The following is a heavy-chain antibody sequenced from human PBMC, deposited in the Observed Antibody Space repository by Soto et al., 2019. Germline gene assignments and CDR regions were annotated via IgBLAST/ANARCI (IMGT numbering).Heavy chain of an antibody. V-gene: IGHV4-31*03. Sequence: QVQLQESGPGLVKPSQTLSLTCTVSGGSISSGGYYWSWIRQHPGKGLEWIGYIYYSGSTYYNPSLESRVTISVDTSKNQFALKRSSVTAADTAVYYCARDLRFRGFYGMDVWGQGTTVTVSS. CDR2: IYYSGST. D-gene: IGHD3-10*01. CDR3: ARDLRFRGFYGMDV. J-gene: IGHJ6*02. CDR1: GGSISSGGYY.